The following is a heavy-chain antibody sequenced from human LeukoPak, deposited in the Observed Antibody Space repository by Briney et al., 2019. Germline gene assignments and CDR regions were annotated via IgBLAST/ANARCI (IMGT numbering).Heavy chain of an antibody. V-gene: IGHV4-39*01. CDR1: GGSISSSSYY. J-gene: IGHJ4*02. Sequence: NPSETLSLTCTVSGGSISSSSYYWGWIRQPPGKGLEWIGSIYYSGSTYYNPSLKSRVTISVDTSKNQFSLKLSSVTAADTAVYYCARSPPQNYDFWSGYQGWGQGTLVTVSP. CDR3: ARSPPQNYDFWSGYQG. CDR2: IYYSGST. D-gene: IGHD3-3*01.